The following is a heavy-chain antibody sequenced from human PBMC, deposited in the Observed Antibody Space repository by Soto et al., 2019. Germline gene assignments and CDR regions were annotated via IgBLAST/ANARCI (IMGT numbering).Heavy chain of an antibody. CDR2: IKQDGSEK. Sequence: EVQVVESGGGLVQPGGSLRLSCAASGCTLSNHWMTWVRQAPGKGLEWVANIKQDGSEKYYVDSVKGRFTLSRDNAKNSLCLQMNSLRAEDTAVYYGARDSAYCRSTSCYLSYYYYMDVWGKGTTVTVSS. CDR1: GCTLSNHW. J-gene: IGHJ6*03. D-gene: IGHD2-2*01. CDR3: ARDSAYCRSTSCYLSYYYYMDV. V-gene: IGHV3-7*01.